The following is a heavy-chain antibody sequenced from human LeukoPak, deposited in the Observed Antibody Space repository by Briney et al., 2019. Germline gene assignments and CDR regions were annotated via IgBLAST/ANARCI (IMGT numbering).Heavy chain of an antibody. CDR3: GRGRYSYLYYFDL. J-gene: IGHJ4*02. V-gene: IGHV4-34*01. CDR1: GGSFSGYY. CDR2: IKNSGST. D-gene: IGHD5-18*01. Sequence: SETLSLTCAVYGGSFSGYYRSWIRQPPGKGLEWIGEIKNSGSTNYNPSLKSRVTISVDTSKIQFSVKLSSVTGEDRVVYCGGRGRYSYLYYFDLWGQGTLVTVSS.